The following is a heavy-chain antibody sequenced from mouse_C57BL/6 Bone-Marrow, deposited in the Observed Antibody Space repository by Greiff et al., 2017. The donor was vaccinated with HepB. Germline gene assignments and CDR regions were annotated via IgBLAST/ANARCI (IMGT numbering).Heavy chain of an antibody. J-gene: IGHJ2*01. V-gene: IGHV1-82*01. CDR2: IYPGDGDT. CDR3: ARKDGYSYYFDY. CDR1: GYAFSSSW. Sequence: QVQLQQSGPELVKPGASVKISCKASGYAFSSSWMNWVKQRPGKGLEWIGRIYPGDGDTNYNGKFKGKATLTADKSSSTAYMQLSSLTSEDSAVYFCARKDGYSYYFDYWGQGTTLTVAS. D-gene: IGHD2-3*01.